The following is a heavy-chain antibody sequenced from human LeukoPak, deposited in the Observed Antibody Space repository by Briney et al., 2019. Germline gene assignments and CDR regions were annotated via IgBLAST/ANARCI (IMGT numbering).Heavy chain of an antibody. CDR3: ANQYYYDSSGYLRAFDI. Sequence: GGSLRLSCAASGFTFSSYAMSWVRQAPGKGLEWVSAISGSGGSTYYADSVKGRFTISRDNSKNTLYLQMNSLRDEDTAVYYCANQYYYDSSGYLRAFDIWGQGTMVTVSS. V-gene: IGHV3-23*01. CDR1: GFTFSSYA. D-gene: IGHD3-22*01. CDR2: ISGSGGST. J-gene: IGHJ3*02.